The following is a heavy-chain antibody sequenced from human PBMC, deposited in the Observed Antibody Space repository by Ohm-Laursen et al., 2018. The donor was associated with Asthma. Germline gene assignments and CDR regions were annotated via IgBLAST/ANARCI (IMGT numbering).Heavy chain of an antibody. D-gene: IGHD3-22*01. CDR2: INPSGGST. CDR1: GYTFTSYY. CDR3: ARDPITYDSSGYYPADAFDI. J-gene: IGHJ3*02. Sequence: SVKVSCKSSGYTFTSYYMHWVRQAPGQGLEWMGIINPSGGSTSYAQKLQGRVTMTRDTSTSTVYMELSSLRSEDTAVYYCARDPITYDSSGYYPADAFDIWGQGTMVTVSS. V-gene: IGHV1-46*01.